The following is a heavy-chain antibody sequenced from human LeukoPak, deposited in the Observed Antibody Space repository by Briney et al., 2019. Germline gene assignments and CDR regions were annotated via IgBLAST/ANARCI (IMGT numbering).Heavy chain of an antibody. Sequence: GGSLRLSCAASGFTFSSYAMAWVRQAPGKGLEWVSTITGSNGYTYYADSVKGRFTISRDNSKNTLYLHMNSLRAEDTAIYYCARESPVAATGRSWFDPWGQGTLVTVSS. V-gene: IGHV3-23*01. CDR3: ARESPVAATGRSWFDP. D-gene: IGHD6-13*01. J-gene: IGHJ5*02. CDR1: GFTFSSYA. CDR2: ITGSNGYT.